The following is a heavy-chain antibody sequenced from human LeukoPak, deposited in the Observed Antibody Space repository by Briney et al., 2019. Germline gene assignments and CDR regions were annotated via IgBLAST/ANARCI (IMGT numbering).Heavy chain of an antibody. V-gene: IGHV4-59*01. CDR3: ARHSDTYYFDY. J-gene: IGHJ4*02. CDR1: GGSITTNY. D-gene: IGHD1-26*01. CDR2: IYYTGAT. Sequence: SETLSLTCIVSGGSITTNYWSWIRQTPGKGLEWIGYIYYTGATNYNPSLKSQVTISVDTSKSQFSLKLSSVTAADTAMYYCARHSDTYYFDYWGQGTLVTVSS.